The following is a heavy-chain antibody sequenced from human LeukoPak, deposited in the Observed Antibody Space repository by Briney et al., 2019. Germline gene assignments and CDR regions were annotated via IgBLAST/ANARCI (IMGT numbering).Heavy chain of an antibody. D-gene: IGHD3-22*01. J-gene: IGHJ4*02. CDR1: GVSFSGYY. CDR3: ATRGGNYYDSSGYFDY. V-gene: IGHV4-34*01. CDR2: INHRGST. Sequence: KPSETLSLTCAVYGVSFSGYYWSWIRQPPGKGLEWLGEINHRGSTNYNPSLKSRVTISVDTSKNQFSLELNSVTAADTAVYYCATRGGNYYDSSGYFDYWARGTLVTVSS.